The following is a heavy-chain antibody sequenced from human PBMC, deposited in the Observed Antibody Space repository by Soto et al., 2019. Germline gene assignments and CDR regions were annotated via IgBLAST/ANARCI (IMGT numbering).Heavy chain of an antibody. D-gene: IGHD6-19*01. J-gene: IGHJ4*02. CDR3: ARFAYRSGWNFDY. CDR2: IYYSGSS. V-gene: IGHV4-31*03. Sequence: SETLSLTCSVSGVSISSGADHWSWIRQRTGKGLECIGSIYYSGSSSSNPALKSRLTISLYTSKNQFPLKLTSVTAEDTAVYYCARFAYRSGWNFDYWGRGTLVTVSS. CDR1: GVSISSGADH.